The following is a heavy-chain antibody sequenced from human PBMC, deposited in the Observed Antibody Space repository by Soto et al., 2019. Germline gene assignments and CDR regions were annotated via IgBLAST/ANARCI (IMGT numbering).Heavy chain of an antibody. V-gene: IGHV3-48*03. CDR1: GFTFSSYE. D-gene: IGHD3-10*01. CDR3: ARRKKLLWFGESQYYFDS. J-gene: IGHJ4*02. CDR2: ISSSGSTI. Sequence: PGGSLRLSCAASGFTFSSYEMNWVRQAPGKGLEWVSYISSSGSTIYYADSVKGRFTISSDNAKNSLYLQMNSLRAEDTAVYYCARRKKLLWFGESQYYFDSWGQGTLVTVSS.